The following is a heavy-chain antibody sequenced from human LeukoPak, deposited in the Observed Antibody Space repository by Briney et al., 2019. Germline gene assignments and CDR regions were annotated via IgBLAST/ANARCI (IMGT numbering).Heavy chain of an antibody. CDR3: ARDSLWFGTTGFDP. CDR1: GFTFSSYG. V-gene: IGHV3-33*01. J-gene: IGHJ5*02. D-gene: IGHD3-10*01. CDR2: IWYDGSNK. Sequence: GRSLRLSCAASGFTFSSYGMHWVRQAPGKGLEWVAVIWYDGSNKYYADSVKGRFTISRDNSKNTLYLQMNSLGAGDTAVYYCARDSLWFGTTGFDPWGQGTLVTVSS.